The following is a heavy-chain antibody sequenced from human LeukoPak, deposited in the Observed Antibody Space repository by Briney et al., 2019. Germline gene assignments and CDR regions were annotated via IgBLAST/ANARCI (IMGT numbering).Heavy chain of an antibody. CDR2: IYPGDSDT. Sequence: KSGESLKISCKGSGYSFTSYWIGWVRQMPGEGLEWMGIIYPGDSDTRCSPSFQGQVTISADKSISTAYLQWSSLKASDTAMYYCASHRKEGSWYEDYWGQGTLVTVSS. J-gene: IGHJ4*02. V-gene: IGHV5-51*01. CDR1: GYSFTSYW. CDR3: ASHRKEGSWYEDY. D-gene: IGHD6-13*01.